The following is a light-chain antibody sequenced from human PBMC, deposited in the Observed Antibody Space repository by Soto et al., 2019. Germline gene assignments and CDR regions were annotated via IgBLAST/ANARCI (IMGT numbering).Light chain of an antibody. J-gene: IGKJ2*01. CDR2: GAS. CDR1: QSLRRSY. Sequence: EIVLTQSPGTLSLSPGERATLSCRASQSLRRSYLAWYQQKPGQAPRLLIYGASSRATGIPDRFSGSGSGTDFTLTISRLEPEDFGVYYCQQYDSSPPYTFGQGTNLEIK. V-gene: IGKV3-20*01. CDR3: QQYDSSPPYT.